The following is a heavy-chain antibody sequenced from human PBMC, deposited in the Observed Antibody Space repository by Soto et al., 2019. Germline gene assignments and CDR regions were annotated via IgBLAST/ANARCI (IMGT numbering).Heavy chain of an antibody. Sequence: QVQLQESGPGLVEPSQTLSLTCTVSGGSISSGGYYWSWIRQHPGKGLEWIGYIYYSGSTYYNPHLRSRVTISVDTSKNQFSLNLNSVTAADTAVYYCARRKQKYYSMDVWGQGTTVTVSS. CDR1: GGSISSGGYY. V-gene: IGHV4-31*03. CDR3: ARRKQKYYSMDV. J-gene: IGHJ6*02. CDR2: IYYSGST.